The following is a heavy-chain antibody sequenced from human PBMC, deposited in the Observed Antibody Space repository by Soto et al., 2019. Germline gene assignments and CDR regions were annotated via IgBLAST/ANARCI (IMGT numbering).Heavy chain of an antibody. CDR1: GFTFSTYA. J-gene: IGHJ5*02. V-gene: IGHV3-23*01. D-gene: IGHD3-3*01. CDR2: VDGSGKSI. CDR3: AKDLSSWSGFGLGH. Sequence: EVQLLESGGGSVQPGGSLRLSCAAAGFTFSTYAMSWVRQAPGKGLEWVPVVDGSGKSIYYADSVKGRFTISRDNSKNTLYLQMNSLIAEDTAVYYCAKDLSSWSGFGLGHWGQGTLVTVSS.